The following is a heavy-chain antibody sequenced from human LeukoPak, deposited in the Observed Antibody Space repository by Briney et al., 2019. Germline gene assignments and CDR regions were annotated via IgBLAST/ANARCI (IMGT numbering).Heavy chain of an antibody. D-gene: IGHD3-22*01. CDR3: AKDLPYYYDSSGSGDAFDI. Sequence: PGGSLRLSCAASGFTFSSYAMSWVRQAPGKGLEWVSAISGSGGSTYYADSVEGRFTISRDNSKNTLYLQMNSLRAEDTAIYYCAKDLPYYYDSSGSGDAFDIWGRGTMVTVST. CDR1: GFTFSSYA. CDR2: ISGSGGST. J-gene: IGHJ3*02. V-gene: IGHV3-23*01.